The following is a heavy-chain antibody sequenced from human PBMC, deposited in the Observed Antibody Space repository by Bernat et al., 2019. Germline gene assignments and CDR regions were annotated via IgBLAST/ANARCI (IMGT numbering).Heavy chain of an antibody. D-gene: IGHD5-18*01. CDR2: IWYDGSNK. CDR3: ARESSDVDTAMAPLLDSMGFDP. CDR1: GFTFSSYG. V-gene: IGHV3-33*01. J-gene: IGHJ5*02. Sequence: QVQLVESGGGVVQPGRSLRLSCAASGFTFSSYGMHWVRQAPGKGLEWVAVIWYDGSNKYYADSVQGRFTISRDNSKNTLYLQMNSLRAEDTAVYYCARESSDVDTAMAPLLDSMGFDPWGQGTLVTVSP.